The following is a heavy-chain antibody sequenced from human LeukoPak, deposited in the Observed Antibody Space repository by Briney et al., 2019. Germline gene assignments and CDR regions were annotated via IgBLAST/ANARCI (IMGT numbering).Heavy chain of an antibody. CDR3: ARAGRVYAMPDV. D-gene: IGHD2-2*01. V-gene: IGHV4-59*01. CDR2: IYYSGST. CDR1: GGSLNSDY. Sequence: SETLCHSRTVSGGSLNSDYWSWIRQPPGKGLEWIGYIYYSGSTNYNPSLKSRVTISVDTSKNQFSLKLSSVTAADTAIYYCARAGRVYAMPDVWGQGTTVTVSS. J-gene: IGHJ6*02.